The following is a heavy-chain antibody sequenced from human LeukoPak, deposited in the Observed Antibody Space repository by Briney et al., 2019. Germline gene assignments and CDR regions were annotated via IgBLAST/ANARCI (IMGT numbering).Heavy chain of an antibody. V-gene: IGHV3-30*18. CDR1: GFTFSSYG. CDR3: AKGTDTERAYYYYGMDV. Sequence: TGGSLRLSCAASGFTFSSYGMHWVRQAPGKGLEWVAVISYDGSNKYYADSVKGRFTISRDNSKNMLYLQMNSLRAEDTAVYYCAKGTDTERAYYYYGMDVWGQGTTVTVSS. D-gene: IGHD1-1*01. J-gene: IGHJ6*02. CDR2: ISYDGSNK.